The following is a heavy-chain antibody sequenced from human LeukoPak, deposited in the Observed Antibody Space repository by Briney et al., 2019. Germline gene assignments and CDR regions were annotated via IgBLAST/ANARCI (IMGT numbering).Heavy chain of an antibody. V-gene: IGHV4-34*01. D-gene: IGHD2-2*01. CDR1: GVSFSGYY. J-gene: IGHJ4*02. CDR2: INHSGST. CDR3: AILPTASSFGS. Sequence: SETLSLTCAVYGVSFSGYYWSWIRQPPGKGLEWIGEINHSGSTNYNPSLKSRVTISVDKSKNQFSLKLRSVTAADTAVYYCAILPTASSFGSWGQGTLVTVSS.